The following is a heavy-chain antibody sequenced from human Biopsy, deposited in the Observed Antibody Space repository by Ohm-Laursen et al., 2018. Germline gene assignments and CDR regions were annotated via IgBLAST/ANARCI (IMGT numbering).Heavy chain of an antibody. J-gene: IGHJ5*02. D-gene: IGHD1-7*01. Sequence: GASVKVSCNASGYTFTSYDITWVRQASGQGLEWIGWLNPVSGNSNFGQKFRGRVTVTSDTSISTAYMELSGLTSDDTATYYCGRAVRNQLLTDPWGQGTLVTVTS. V-gene: IGHV1-8*01. CDR2: LNPVSGNS. CDR3: GRAVRNQLLTDP. CDR1: GYTFTSYD.